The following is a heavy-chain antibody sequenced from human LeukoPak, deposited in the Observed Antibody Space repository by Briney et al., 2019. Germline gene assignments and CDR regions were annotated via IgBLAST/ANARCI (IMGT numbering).Heavy chain of an antibody. Sequence: SVKVSCKASGGTFSSYAISWVRQAPGQVLEWMGRIIPILGIANYAQKFQGRVTITADKSTSTAYMELSSLRSEDTAVYYCARDSGSYLSPYYFDYWGQGTLVTVSS. CDR2: IIPILGIA. CDR3: ARDSGSYLSPYYFDY. J-gene: IGHJ4*02. V-gene: IGHV1-69*04. D-gene: IGHD1-26*01. CDR1: GGTFSSYA.